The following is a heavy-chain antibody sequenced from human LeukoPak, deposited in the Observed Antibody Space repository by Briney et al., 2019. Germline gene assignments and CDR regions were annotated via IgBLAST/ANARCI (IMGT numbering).Heavy chain of an antibody. CDR2: INPNSGGT. D-gene: IGHD2-2*01. J-gene: IGHJ4*02. CDR1: GYTFTGYY. CDR3: ARGGYCSSTSCYFPFDY. Sequence: ASVKVSCKASGYTFTGYYMHWVRQAPGQGLEWMGWINPNSGGTNSAQKFQGRVTMTRDTSISTAYMELSGLRSDDTAVYYCARGGYCSSTSCYFPFDYWGQGTLVTVSS. V-gene: IGHV1-2*02.